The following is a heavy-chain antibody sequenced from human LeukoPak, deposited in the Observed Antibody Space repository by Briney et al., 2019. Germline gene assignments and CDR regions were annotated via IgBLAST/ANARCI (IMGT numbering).Heavy chain of an antibody. V-gene: IGHV4-59*01. J-gene: IGHJ3*02. Sequence: SETLSLTCTVSGGSISSYYWSWIRQPPGKGLEWIGYIYYSGSTNYNPSLKSRVTISVDTSKNQFSLKLSSVTAADTAVYYCARFGNCYDSSGYYSLDAFDIWGQGTMVTVSS. CDR2: IYYSGST. CDR3: ARFGNCYDSSGYYSLDAFDI. D-gene: IGHD3-22*01. CDR1: GGSISSYY.